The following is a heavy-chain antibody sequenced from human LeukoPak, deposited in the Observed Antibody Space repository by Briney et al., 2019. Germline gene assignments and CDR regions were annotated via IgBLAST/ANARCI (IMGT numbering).Heavy chain of an antibody. D-gene: IGHD3-9*01. CDR3: ARGKAVLRYFDWLFTIDY. J-gene: IGHJ4*02. Sequence: ASVKVSCKASGGTFSSYAISWVRQAPGQGLEWMGRIIPILGIANYAQKFQGRVTITADKSTSTAYMELRSLRSDDTAVYYCARGKAVLRYFDWLFTIDYWGQGTLVTVSS. V-gene: IGHV1-69*04. CDR2: IIPILGIA. CDR1: GGTFSSYA.